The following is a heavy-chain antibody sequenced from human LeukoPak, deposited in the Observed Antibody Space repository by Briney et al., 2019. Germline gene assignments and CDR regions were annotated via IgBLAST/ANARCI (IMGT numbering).Heavy chain of an antibody. CDR3: VKDIESYHYGMDV. J-gene: IGHJ6*02. CDR2: ISWNGGTI. V-gene: IGHV3-9*01. CDR1: RFTFRDYA. Sequence: GRSLRLSCSASRFTFRDYAMHWVRQVPGKGLEWVSGISWNGGTIGYADSVKGRFTISRDNGKNSLYLQMNSLRAEDTALYYCVKDIESYHYGMDVWGQGTTVTVSS.